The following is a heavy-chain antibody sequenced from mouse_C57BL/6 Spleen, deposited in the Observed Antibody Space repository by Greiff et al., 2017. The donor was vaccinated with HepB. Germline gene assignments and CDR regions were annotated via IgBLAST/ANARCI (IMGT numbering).Heavy chain of an antibody. J-gene: IGHJ2*01. CDR2: IDPSDSET. CDR1: GYTFTSYW. CDR3: AREGDDYYGSSLYYFDY. Sequence: QVQLQQPGAELVRPGSSVKLSCKASGYTFTSYWMHWVKQRPIQGLEWIGNIDPSDSETHYNQKFKDKATLTVDKSSSTAYMQLSSLTSEDSAVYYCAREGDDYYGSSLYYFDYWGEGTTLTVSS. V-gene: IGHV1-52*01. D-gene: IGHD1-1*01.